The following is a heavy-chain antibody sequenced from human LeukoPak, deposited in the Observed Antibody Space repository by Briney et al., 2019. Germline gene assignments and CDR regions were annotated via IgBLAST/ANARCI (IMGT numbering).Heavy chain of an antibody. CDR3: AEANNRFLEWLYDY. Sequence: PGGSLRLSCAASGSTFSSYAMSWVRQAPGKGLEWVSAISGSGGSTYYADSVKGRFTISRDNSKNTLYLQMNSLRAEDTAVYYCAEANNRFLEWLYDYWGQGTLVTVSS. J-gene: IGHJ4*02. CDR2: ISGSGGST. CDR1: GSTFSSYA. V-gene: IGHV3-23*01. D-gene: IGHD3-3*01.